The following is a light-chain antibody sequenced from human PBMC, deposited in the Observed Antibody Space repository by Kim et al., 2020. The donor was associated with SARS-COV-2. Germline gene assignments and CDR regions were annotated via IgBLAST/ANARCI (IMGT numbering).Light chain of an antibody. J-gene: IGKJ4*01. CDR1: QDISSY. V-gene: IGKV1-8*01. CDR3: HQYYSYPLT. CDR2: TAI. Sequence: GDRVTITCRASQDISSYLAWYQQKPGKAPNLLIYTAITLQSGVPLRFSGSGSGTNFTLTIRRLQSEDFATYYCHQYYSYPLTFGGGTKVDIK.